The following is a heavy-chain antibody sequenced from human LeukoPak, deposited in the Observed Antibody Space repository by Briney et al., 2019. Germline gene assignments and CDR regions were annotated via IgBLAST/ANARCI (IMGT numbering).Heavy chain of an antibody. D-gene: IGHD1-26*01. V-gene: IGHV1-18*01. CDR2: ISTYNGNT. J-gene: IGHJ4*02. CDR3: ARDLIVGATQAY. Sequence: ASVKVSCKASGYTFTSYGIIWVRQAPGQGLEWMGWISTYNGNTNYAQKIQGRVTMTTDTSTSTAYMELRSLRSDDTAVYYCARDLIVGATQAYWGQGTLVTVSS. CDR1: GYTFTSYG.